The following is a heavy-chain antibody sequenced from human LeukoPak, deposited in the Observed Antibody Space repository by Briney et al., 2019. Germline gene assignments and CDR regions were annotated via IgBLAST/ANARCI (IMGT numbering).Heavy chain of an antibody. D-gene: IGHD3-3*01. V-gene: IGHV1-46*01. CDR2: INPSDDNT. CDR1: GYTFTSYY. CDR3: ARVGSDFYDFWSGYNWFDS. Sequence: ASVKVSCKASGYTFTSYYMHWVRQAPGQGLEWVGIINPSDDNTNYAQKFQGRVTMTRDTSTSTVYMELSSLRSEDTAVYYCARVGSDFYDFWSGYNWFDSWGQGTLVTVSS. J-gene: IGHJ5*01.